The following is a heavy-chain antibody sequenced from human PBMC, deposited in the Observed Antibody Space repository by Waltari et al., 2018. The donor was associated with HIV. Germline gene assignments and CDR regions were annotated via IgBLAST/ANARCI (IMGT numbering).Heavy chain of an antibody. CDR1: GFSLSNYG. V-gene: IGHV3-33*01. CDR2: IWYDGSNK. J-gene: IGHJ4*02. Sequence: QVQLVESGGGVVQPGKSLRLSCAASGFSLSNYGMHWVRQAPGKGLEWVALIWYDGSNKYYGDSVKGRFTISRDIFKNTLYLQMNSLRAEDTAVYFCARDFALDSWGPGTLVTVSS. CDR3: ARDFALDS.